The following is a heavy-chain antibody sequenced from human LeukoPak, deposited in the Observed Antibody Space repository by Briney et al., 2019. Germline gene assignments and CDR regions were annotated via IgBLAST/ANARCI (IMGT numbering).Heavy chain of an antibody. V-gene: IGHV3-48*03. Sequence: PGGSLRLSCAASGFTFSSYKMNWVRRAPGKGLEWVSYISSSGNTMYYADSVKGRFTISRDNAKNSLYLQMNSLRAEDTAVYYCARGRSDFFDYWGQGTLVTVSS. J-gene: IGHJ4*02. CDR1: GFTFSSYK. CDR3: ARGRSDFFDY. D-gene: IGHD2-15*01. CDR2: ISSSGNTM.